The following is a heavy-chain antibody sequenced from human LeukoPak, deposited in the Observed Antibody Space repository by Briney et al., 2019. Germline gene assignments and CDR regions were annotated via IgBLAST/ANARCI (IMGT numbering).Heavy chain of an antibody. D-gene: IGHD2-15*01. J-gene: IGHJ5*02. V-gene: IGHV5-51*01. CDR2: IYPGDSDT. Sequence: GESLKISCKGSGYRFTSYWIGWVRQMPGKGLEWMGIIYPGDSDTRYSPSFQGQVTISADKSISTAYLQWSSLKASDTAMYYCARLKYCNGGSCYRFDPWGQGTLVTVSS. CDR3: ARLKYCNGGSCYRFDP. CDR1: GYRFTSYW.